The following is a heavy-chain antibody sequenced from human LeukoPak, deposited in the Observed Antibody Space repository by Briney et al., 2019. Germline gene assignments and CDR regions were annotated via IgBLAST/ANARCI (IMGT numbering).Heavy chain of an antibody. Sequence: SETLSLTRTVSGYSISSGYYWGWIRQPPGKGLEWIGSIYRSGSTYYNPSLMSRVTISVDTSKNQFSLKLSSVTAADTAVYYCARTPYTESYYYFDYWGQGTLVTVSS. D-gene: IGHD1-26*01. J-gene: IGHJ4*02. CDR1: GYSISSGYY. CDR3: ARTPYTESYYYFDY. V-gene: IGHV4-38-2*02. CDR2: IYRSGST.